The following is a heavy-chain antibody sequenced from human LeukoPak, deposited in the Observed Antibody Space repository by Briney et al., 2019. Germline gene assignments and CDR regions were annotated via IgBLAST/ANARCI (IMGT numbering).Heavy chain of an antibody. Sequence: ASVKVSCKAFGYTFTSNYMHWVRQAPGQGPEWMGVISPSGGSTTYAQKFQGRVTLTRDMSTSTDYLELSSLRSEDTAVYYCAKGGLVHPLHIWGQGTMVTVSS. V-gene: IGHV1-46*01. CDR1: GYTFTSNY. D-gene: IGHD3/OR15-3a*01. CDR2: ISPSGGST. J-gene: IGHJ3*02. CDR3: AKGGLVHPLHI.